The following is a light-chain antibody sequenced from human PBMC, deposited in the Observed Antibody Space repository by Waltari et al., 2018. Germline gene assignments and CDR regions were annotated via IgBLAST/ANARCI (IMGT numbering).Light chain of an antibody. Sequence: QSALTQPASVSGSPGQSITLSCTGTSSDVGGYNHVSWYQQHQGKDPKLIIFDVSDRPTGVSIRFPGSKSGNTASLTISGLQAEDEADYYCSSYIGSSTLELFGGGTSLTVL. CDR2: DVS. CDR3: SSYIGSSTLEL. CDR1: SSDVGGYNH. V-gene: IGLV2-14*03. J-gene: IGLJ2*01.